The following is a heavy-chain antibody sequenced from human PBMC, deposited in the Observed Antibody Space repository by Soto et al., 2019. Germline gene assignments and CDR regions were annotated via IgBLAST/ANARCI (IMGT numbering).Heavy chain of an antibody. D-gene: IGHD3-3*01. J-gene: IGHJ6*02. CDR2: IIPIFGTA. V-gene: IGHV1-69*13. CDR1: GGTFSSYA. CDR3: ARALTIFGAGDYYYYGMDV. Sequence: ASVKVSCKASGGTFSSYAISWVRQAPGQGLEWMGGIIPIFGTANYAQKFQGRVTITADESTGTAYMELSSLRSEDTAVYYCARALTIFGAGDYYYYGMDVWGQGTTVTVSS.